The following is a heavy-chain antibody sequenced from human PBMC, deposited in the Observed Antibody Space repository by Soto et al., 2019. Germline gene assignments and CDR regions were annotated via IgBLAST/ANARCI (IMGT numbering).Heavy chain of an antibody. CDR3: AKTRGQSYYHAMDV. Sequence: EVQLLESGGGLVQPGGSLRLSCAASGFTFSNYAMSWVRQAPGKGLEWVSPISGSGDNTYYADSVKGRFTISRDNSKNTLYLQMNNLRAEDTAVYYCAKTRGQSYYHAMDVWGQGTTVIVSS. J-gene: IGHJ6*02. CDR1: GFTFSNYA. CDR2: ISGSGDNT. V-gene: IGHV3-23*01.